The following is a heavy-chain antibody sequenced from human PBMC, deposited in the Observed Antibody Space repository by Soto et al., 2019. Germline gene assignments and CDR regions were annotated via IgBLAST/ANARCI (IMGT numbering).Heavy chain of an antibody. CDR1: NLSIISGYY. J-gene: IGHJ3*02. V-gene: IGHV4-38-2*02. CDR3: ARGSHIVVATDAFDI. Sequence: SETLSLTCSVSNLSIISGYYLVLIRQPPGKGLEWIANIYHSGITYYNSSLKSRITISVDTSKNQFSLKMNSVTAADTAVYYCARGSHIVVATDAFDIWGQGTMVTVSS. CDR2: IYHSGIT. D-gene: IGHD2-21*02.